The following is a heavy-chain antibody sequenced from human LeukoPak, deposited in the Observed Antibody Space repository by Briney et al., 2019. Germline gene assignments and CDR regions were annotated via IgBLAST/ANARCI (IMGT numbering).Heavy chain of an antibody. CDR3: ARDHLYQEDELYWFDP. D-gene: IGHD2-2*02. CDR2: INPSGGST. V-gene: IGHV1-46*01. Sequence: GASVKVSCKASGYTFTSYYMHWVRQAPGQGLEWMGIINPSGGSTSYAQKFQGRVTMTRDTSTGTVYMELSSLRSEDTAVYYCARDHLYQEDELYWFDPWGQGTLVTVSS. CDR1: GYTFTSYY. J-gene: IGHJ5*02.